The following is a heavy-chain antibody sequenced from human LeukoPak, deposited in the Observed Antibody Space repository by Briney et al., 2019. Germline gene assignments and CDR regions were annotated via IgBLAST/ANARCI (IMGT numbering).Heavy chain of an antibody. Sequence: GGSLRLSCAASGFTFSSYGMHWVRQAPGKGLEWVAVIWYDGSNKYYADSVKGRFTISRDNSKNTLYLQMNSLRAEDTAVYYCAKSSFWGGYGAAEDDYWGQGTLVTVSS. CDR2: IWYDGSNK. V-gene: IGHV3-33*06. CDR3: AKSSFWGGYGAAEDDY. D-gene: IGHD5-12*01. J-gene: IGHJ4*02. CDR1: GFTFSSYG.